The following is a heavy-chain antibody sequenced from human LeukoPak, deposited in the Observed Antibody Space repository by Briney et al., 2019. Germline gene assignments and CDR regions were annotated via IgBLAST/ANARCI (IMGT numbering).Heavy chain of an antibody. D-gene: IGHD1-26*01. Sequence: SETLSLTCTVSGGSINNNNNYWAWIRQPPGKGLEWIGEINHSGSTNYNPSLKSRVTISVDTSKNQFSLKLSSVTAADTAVYYCARGLGVGATRWFDPWGQGTLVTVSS. J-gene: IGHJ5*02. CDR2: INHSGST. CDR1: GGSINNNNNY. V-gene: IGHV4-39*07. CDR3: ARGLGVGATRWFDP.